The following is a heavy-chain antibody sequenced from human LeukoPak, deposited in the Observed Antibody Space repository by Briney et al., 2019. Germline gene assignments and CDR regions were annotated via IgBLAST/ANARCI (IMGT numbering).Heavy chain of an antibody. CDR3: ATSNDAKIAPFDH. CDR1: GVSMSAYQ. D-gene: IGHD2-21*01. J-gene: IGHJ4*02. V-gene: IGHV4-4*09. CDR2: INTKGET. Sequence: SETLALTCTVSGVSMSAYQWSWVRQSPEKGLEWIGCINTKGETSYNPSLKSRVTTSVDTSKSQFSLRLTSVTAADTAVYYCATSNDAKIAPFDHWGQGAPVTVSS.